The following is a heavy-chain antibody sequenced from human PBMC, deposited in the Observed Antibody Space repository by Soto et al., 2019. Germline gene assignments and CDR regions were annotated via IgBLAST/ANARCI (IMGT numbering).Heavy chain of an antibody. CDR1: GFTFSSYA. V-gene: IGHV3-64*02. CDR2: ISSNGGST. J-gene: IGHJ3*02. D-gene: IGHD6-13*01. Sequence: GGSLTLSCAASGFTFSSYAMHWVRQAPGKGLEYVSAISSNGGSTYYADSVKGRFTISRDNSKNTLYLQMGSLRAEDMAVYYCARAKSSYSSSPWGAFDIWGQGTMVTVSS. CDR3: ARAKSSYSSSPWGAFDI.